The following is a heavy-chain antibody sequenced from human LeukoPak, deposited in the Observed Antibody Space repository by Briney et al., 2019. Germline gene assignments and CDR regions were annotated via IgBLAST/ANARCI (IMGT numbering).Heavy chain of an antibody. CDR1: GYTFTSYY. Sequence: ASVKVSCKASGYTFTSYYMHWVRQAPGQGLEWMGIINPSGGSTSYAQKFQGRVTMTRDTSTSTVYMELSSLRSDDTAVYYCASVYGGNGGFDYWGQGTLVTVSS. D-gene: IGHD4-23*01. CDR2: INPSGGST. V-gene: IGHV1-46*01. CDR3: ASVYGGNGGFDY. J-gene: IGHJ4*02.